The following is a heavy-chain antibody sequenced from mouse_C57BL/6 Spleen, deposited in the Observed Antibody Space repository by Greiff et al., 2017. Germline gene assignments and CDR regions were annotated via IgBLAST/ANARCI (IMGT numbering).Heavy chain of an antibody. D-gene: IGHD2-1*01. Sequence: EVKLVESGPELVKPGASVKISCKASGYSFTGYYMNWVKQSPKKSLEWIGEINPSTGGTTYNQKFKAKATLTVDKSSSTAYMQLKSLTSEDSAVYYCARGGYGNPFAYWGQGTLVTVSA. CDR2: INPSTGGT. CDR3: ARGGYGNPFAY. V-gene: IGHV1-42*01. CDR1: GYSFTGYY. J-gene: IGHJ3*01.